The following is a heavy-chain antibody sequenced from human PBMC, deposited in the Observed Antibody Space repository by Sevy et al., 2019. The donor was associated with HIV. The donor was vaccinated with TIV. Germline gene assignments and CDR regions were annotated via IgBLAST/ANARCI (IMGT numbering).Heavy chain of an antibody. V-gene: IGHV4-39*01. Sequence: SETLSLTCSVTGGSIRRGDYFWGWIRQSPGKGLEWIGRITDSGSTYYNPSLKSRVTMSVDTSKNQFSLKLSSVTAADTAVHYCARLRGGYGNGWFYYYMDVWGKRTTVTVSS. CDR1: GGSIRRGDYF. CDR3: ARLRGGYGNGWFYYYMDV. J-gene: IGHJ6*03. D-gene: IGHD3-10*01. CDR2: ITDSGST.